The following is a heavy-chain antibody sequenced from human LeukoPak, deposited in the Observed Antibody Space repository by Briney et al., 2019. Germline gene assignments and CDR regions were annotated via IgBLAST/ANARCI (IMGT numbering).Heavy chain of an antibody. CDR3: ARGTVVQDWFDP. D-gene: IGHD3-22*01. J-gene: IGHJ5*02. CDR2: IYTSGSP. Sequence: SETLSLTCTVSGGSISSYYWSWIRQPAGKGLEWIGRIYTSGSPNYNPSLKSRVTMSVDTSKNQFSLKLSSVTAADTAVYYCARGTVVQDWFDPWGQGTLVTVSS. V-gene: IGHV4-4*07. CDR1: GGSISSYY.